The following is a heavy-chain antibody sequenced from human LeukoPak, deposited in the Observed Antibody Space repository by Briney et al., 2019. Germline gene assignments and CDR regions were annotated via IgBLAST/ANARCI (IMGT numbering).Heavy chain of an antibody. J-gene: IGHJ4*02. CDR3: ARVEGSIFDY. Sequence: QAGGSLRLSCAASKFTFSSYSMTWVRQAPGKGLEWVAYINQDETEKYYVDSVKGRFTISRDNAQNSLYLQMNSLRAEDTAVYYCARVEGSIFDYWGQGTLVTVSS. CDR1: KFTFSSYS. CDR2: INQDETEK. V-gene: IGHV3-7*05.